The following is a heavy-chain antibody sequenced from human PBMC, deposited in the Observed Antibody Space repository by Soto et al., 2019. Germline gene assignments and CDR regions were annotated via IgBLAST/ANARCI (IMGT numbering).Heavy chain of an antibody. CDR1: GFTFSTYG. CDR2: IWSDGNNK. D-gene: IGHD3-10*01. J-gene: IGHJ4*02. CDR3: ASGSRTSYYFDY. V-gene: IGHV3-33*01. Sequence: GGSLRLSCAASGFTFSTYGMHWVRQAPGKGLEWVALIWSDGNNKYYADSVKGRFTISRDNSKMTLFLQMNSLRAEDTAVYYYASGSRTSYYFDYWGQGTLVTVSS.